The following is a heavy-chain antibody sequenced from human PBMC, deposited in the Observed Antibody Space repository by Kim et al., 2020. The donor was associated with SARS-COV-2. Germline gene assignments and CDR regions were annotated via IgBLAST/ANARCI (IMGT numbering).Heavy chain of an antibody. V-gene: IGHV3-30*18. D-gene: IGHD3-16*01. J-gene: IGHJ3*02. CDR3: AKSVLSAFDI. CDR2: ISYDGSNK. CDR1: GFTFSSYG. Sequence: GGSLRLSCAASGFTFSSYGMHWVRQAPGKGLEWVAVISYDGSNKYYADSVKGRFTISRDNSKNTLYLQMNSLRAEDTAVYYCAKSVLSAFDIWGQGTMVTVSS.